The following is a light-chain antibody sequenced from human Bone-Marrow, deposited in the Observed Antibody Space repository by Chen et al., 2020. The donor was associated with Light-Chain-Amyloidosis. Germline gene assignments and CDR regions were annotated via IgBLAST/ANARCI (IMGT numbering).Light chain of an antibody. V-gene: IGKV3-15*01. J-gene: IGKJ2*01. Sequence: EVVMTQSPATLSVSPGESATLSCRASQSVRANLAWYPQKSGQAPRLLIYGASFRATGISARISGSGSGTDFTLTISSLQSEDFAVYDCQRYDNWPQTFGQGTKLEI. CDR1: QSVRAN. CDR2: GAS. CDR3: QRYDNWPQT.